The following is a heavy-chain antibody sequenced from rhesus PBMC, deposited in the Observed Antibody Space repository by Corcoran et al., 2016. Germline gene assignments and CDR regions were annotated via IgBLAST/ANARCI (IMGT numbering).Heavy chain of an antibody. V-gene: IGHV4-122*02. Sequence: QLQLQESGPGLVKPSETLSLTCAVSGYSISSGYGWSWIRQSPGKGLEWIAFISYSGSTSYNPSLKSRVTISTDTSKNQFSLKLSSVTAADTAVYYCARVARYSTLLDSWGQGVVVTVSS. CDR2: ISYSGST. J-gene: IGHJ6*01. CDR1: GYSISSGYG. CDR3: ARVARYSTLLDS. D-gene: IGHD4-23*01.